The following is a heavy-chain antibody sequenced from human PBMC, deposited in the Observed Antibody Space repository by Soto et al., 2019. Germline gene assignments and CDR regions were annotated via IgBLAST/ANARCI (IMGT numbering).Heavy chain of an antibody. J-gene: IGHJ6*02. CDR2: IWIDGSNK. CDR1: GFTFKNFA. V-gene: IGHV3-33*01. D-gene: IGHD1-1*01. CDR3: ARGVYFDHTGHLYGMDV. Sequence: QVQVVESGGGVVQPGRSLRLSCAASGFTFKNFAFHWVRQAPGKGLEWVSIIWIDGSNKNYAESVKGRFTISRDDSKNTVHLQMNSLRAEDTAVYYCARGVYFDHTGHLYGMDVWGQGTTVTVSS.